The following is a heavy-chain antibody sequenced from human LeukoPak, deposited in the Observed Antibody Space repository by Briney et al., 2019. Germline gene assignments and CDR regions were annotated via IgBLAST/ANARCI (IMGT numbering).Heavy chain of an antibody. D-gene: IGHD3-10*01. CDR3: AKVAARWTRILLYFGEPSPLDY. J-gene: IGHJ4*02. V-gene: IGHV3-9*01. CDR2: ISWNSGSI. CDR1: GFTFDDYA. Sequence: GGSLRLSCEASGFTFDDYAMHWVRQAPGKGLEWVTGISWNSGSIGYADSVRGRFTISRDNAKNSLYLQMNSLRPEDTALYYCAKVAARWTRILLYFGEPSPLDYWGQGTLVTVSS.